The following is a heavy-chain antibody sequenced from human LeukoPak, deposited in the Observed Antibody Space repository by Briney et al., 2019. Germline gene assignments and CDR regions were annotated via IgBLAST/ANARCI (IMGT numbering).Heavy chain of an antibody. J-gene: IGHJ4*02. Sequence: GGSLRLSCAASGFTVSTNYMSWVRQAPGKGLEWVSAISGSGGSTYYADSVKGRFAISRDNSKNTLYLQMNSLRAEDTAVYYCASVVVTAGEYFDYWGQGTLVTVSS. CDR1: GFTVSTNY. CDR2: ISGSGGST. V-gene: IGHV3-53*01. CDR3: ASVVVTAGEYFDY. D-gene: IGHD2-21*02.